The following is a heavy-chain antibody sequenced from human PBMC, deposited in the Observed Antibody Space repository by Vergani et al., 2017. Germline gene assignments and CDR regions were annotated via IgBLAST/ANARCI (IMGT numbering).Heavy chain of an antibody. Sequence: QVQLVQSGAEVKKPGASVKVSCKASGYTFTSYYMHWVRQAPGQGLEWMGRIIPIFGTANYAQKFQGRVTITADESTSTAYMELSSLRSEDTAVYYCAGVAGSVTSYCFDYWGQGTLVTVSS. CDR2: IIPIFGTA. V-gene: IGHV1-69*18. CDR1: GYTFTSYY. D-gene: IGHD4-17*01. J-gene: IGHJ4*02. CDR3: AGVAGSVTSYCFDY.